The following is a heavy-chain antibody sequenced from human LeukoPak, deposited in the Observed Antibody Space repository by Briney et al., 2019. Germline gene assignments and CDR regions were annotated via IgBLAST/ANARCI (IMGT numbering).Heavy chain of an antibody. Sequence: SETLSLTCAVYGGSFSGYYWSWIRQPPGKGLEWIGEINHSGSTNYNPSLKSRVTISVDTSKNQFSLKLSSVTAADTAVYYCARGWYYYYGMDVWGQGTTVTVSS. CDR1: GGSFSGYY. CDR3: ARGWYYYYGMDV. CDR2: INHSGST. J-gene: IGHJ6*02. V-gene: IGHV4-34*01.